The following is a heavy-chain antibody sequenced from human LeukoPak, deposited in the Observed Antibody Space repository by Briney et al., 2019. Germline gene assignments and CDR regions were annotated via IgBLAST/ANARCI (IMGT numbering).Heavy chain of an antibody. D-gene: IGHD4-17*01. V-gene: IGHV3-30*02. CDR2: IRYDGSNK. Sequence: GGSLRLSCAASGFTFSSYGMHWVRQAPGKGLEWVAFIRYDGSNKYYADSVKGRFTISRDNAKNSLYLQMNSLRAEDTAVYYCAREIVVMTTVTTGGFDIWGQGTMVTVSS. J-gene: IGHJ3*02. CDR3: AREIVVMTTVTTGGFDI. CDR1: GFTFSSYG.